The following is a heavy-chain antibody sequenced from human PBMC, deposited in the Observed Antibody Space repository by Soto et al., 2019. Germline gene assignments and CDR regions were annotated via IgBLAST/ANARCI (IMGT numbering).Heavy chain of an antibody. CDR1: GYTFTSYG. V-gene: IGHV1-18*01. Sequence: ASVKVSCKASGYTFTSYGISWVRQAPGQGLEWMGWISAYNGNTNYAQKLQGRVTMTTDTSTSTAYMELRSLRSDDTAVYYCARVDANCSGVSCEDFDYWGQGTLVTVSS. D-gene: IGHD2-15*01. CDR3: ARVDANCSGVSCEDFDY. J-gene: IGHJ4*02. CDR2: ISAYNGNT.